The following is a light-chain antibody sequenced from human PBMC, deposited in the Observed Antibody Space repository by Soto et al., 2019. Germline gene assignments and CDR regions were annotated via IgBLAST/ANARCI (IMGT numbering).Light chain of an antibody. CDR1: SSDVGSYNL. Sequence: VLTQPASVSGSPGQSITISCTGTSSDVGSYNLVSWYQQHPGKAPKLIIYEVSKRPSGVSNRFSGSKSGNTASLTISGLQAEDEADYYCCSYAGSSTYVFGTGTKVTVL. CDR2: EVS. CDR3: CSYAGSSTYV. V-gene: IGLV2-23*02. J-gene: IGLJ1*01.